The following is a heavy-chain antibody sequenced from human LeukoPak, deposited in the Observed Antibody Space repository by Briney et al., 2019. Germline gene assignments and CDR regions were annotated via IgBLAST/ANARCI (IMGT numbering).Heavy chain of an antibody. V-gene: IGHV3-74*01. CDR2: INSDGSST. Sequence: GGSLRLSCAASGFTFSSYWMHWVRQAPGKGLVWVSRINSDGSSTSYADSVNGRVPISRDNAKNTLYLQMNSLRAEDTAVYYCASLGSIAAAGGYNWFDPWGQGTLVTVSS. J-gene: IGHJ5*02. CDR1: GFTFSSYW. CDR3: ASLGSIAAAGGYNWFDP. D-gene: IGHD6-13*01.